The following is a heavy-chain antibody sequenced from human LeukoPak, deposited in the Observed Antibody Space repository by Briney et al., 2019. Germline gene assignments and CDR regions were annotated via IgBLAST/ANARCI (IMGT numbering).Heavy chain of an antibody. CDR1: GYTFTSYA. CDR2: INAGNGNT. Sequence: ASVKVSCKASGYTFTSYAMHWVRQAPGQRLEWMGWINAGNGNTKYSQKFQGRVAITRDTSASTAYMELSSLRSEDTAVYYCAIPNYGDYPFDYWGQGTLVTVSS. V-gene: IGHV1-3*01. CDR3: AIPNYGDYPFDY. J-gene: IGHJ4*02. D-gene: IGHD4-17*01.